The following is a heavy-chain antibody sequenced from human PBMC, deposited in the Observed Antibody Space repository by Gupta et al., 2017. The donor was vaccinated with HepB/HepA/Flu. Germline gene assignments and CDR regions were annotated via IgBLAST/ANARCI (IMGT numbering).Heavy chain of an antibody. J-gene: IGHJ4*02. D-gene: IGHD5-18*01. CDR1: GFAFSNYV. V-gene: IGHV3-23*01. CDR3: ASRRSAMAND. Sequence: DVQLLDSGGGLVQPGGSLRLSCAPSGFAFSNYVMDWVRQAPGKGLEWVSSISDVGTSPHYADAVRGRFTISRDNSKNTLYLQMNDLRPEDKDFYYCASRRSAMANDWGQGTLVTVSS. CDR2: ISDVGTSP.